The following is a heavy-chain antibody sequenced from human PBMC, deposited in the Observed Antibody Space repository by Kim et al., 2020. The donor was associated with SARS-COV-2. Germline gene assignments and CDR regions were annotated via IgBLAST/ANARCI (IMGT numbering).Heavy chain of an antibody. CDR1: GGSISSYY. CDR2: IYYNGST. Sequence: SETLSLTCTVSGGSISSYYWSWIRQPPGKGLEWIGYIYYNGSTNYNPSLKSRVTISVDTSKNQFSLKLSSVTAADTAVYYCARFLIAVAGTNYYGMDVWGQGTTVTVSS. D-gene: IGHD6-19*01. J-gene: IGHJ6*02. V-gene: IGHV4-59*01. CDR3: ARFLIAVAGTNYYGMDV.